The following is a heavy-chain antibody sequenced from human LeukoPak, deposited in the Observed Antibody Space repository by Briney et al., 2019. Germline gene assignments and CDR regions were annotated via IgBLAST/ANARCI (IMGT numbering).Heavy chain of an antibody. Sequence: GSLRLSCAASGFTFNNYWMNWVRQAPGKGLEWVSSISSSSSYIYYADSVKGRFTISRDNAKNSLYLQMNSLRAEDTAVYYCARDGITMVRGVHDYWGQGTLVTVSS. CDR2: ISSSSSYI. D-gene: IGHD3-10*01. CDR1: GFTFNNYW. J-gene: IGHJ4*02. CDR3: ARDGITMVRGVHDY. V-gene: IGHV3-21*01.